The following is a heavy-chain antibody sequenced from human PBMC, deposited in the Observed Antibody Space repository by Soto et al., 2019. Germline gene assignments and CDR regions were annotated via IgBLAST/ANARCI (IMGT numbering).Heavy chain of an antibody. CDR1: GITFCNAW. V-gene: IGHV3-15*01. CDR2: IKSITDGGTT. CDR3: TTDSADIVVVPATFGMDV. Sequence: PGGSLRLCCAASGITFCNAWMTWVRQAPGKGLEWVGRIKSITDGGTTDYAAPVKGRFTISRDDSKDTLYLQMNNLRTEDTAVYHCTTDSADIVVVPATFGMDVWGQGTTVTVSS. J-gene: IGHJ6*02. D-gene: IGHD2-2*01.